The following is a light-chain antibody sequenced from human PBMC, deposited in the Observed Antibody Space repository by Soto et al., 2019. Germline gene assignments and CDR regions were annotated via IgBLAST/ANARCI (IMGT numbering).Light chain of an antibody. CDR2: GAS. CDR3: QQRCDWPLT. V-gene: IGKV3D-20*02. CDR1: QSVSDNY. J-gene: IGKJ4*01. Sequence: EIVLTQSPGTLSLSPGERATLSCRASQSVSDNYLAWYQQKPGQAPRLLIYGASSRATGIPDRFFGSGSGTDFTLTISSLEPEDFAVYFCQQRCDWPLTFGGGTKVDIK.